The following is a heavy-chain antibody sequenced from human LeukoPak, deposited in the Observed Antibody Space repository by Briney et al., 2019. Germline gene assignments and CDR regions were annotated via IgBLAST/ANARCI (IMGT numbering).Heavy chain of an antibody. CDR3: ARVYSSRSSYLAY. CDR1: GGSFNDYY. Sequence: PSETLSLTCAVCGGSFNDYYWSWIRQPPGKGLEWIGEINHSGNTNYYPSLKSRVTISVDTSKNQFSLKLSSMTAADTAVYYCARVYSSRSSYLAYWGQGTLVTVSS. CDR2: INHSGNT. J-gene: IGHJ4*02. D-gene: IGHD6-13*01. V-gene: IGHV4-34*01.